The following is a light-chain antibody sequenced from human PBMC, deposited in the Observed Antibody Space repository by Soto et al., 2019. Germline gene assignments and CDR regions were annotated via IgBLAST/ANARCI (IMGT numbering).Light chain of an antibody. V-gene: IGKV3D-15*01. CDR3: QQYNNWPGA. J-gene: IGKJ1*01. CDR1: QTIDNT. Sequence: EIVMTQSPATLSLSPGERATLSCRASQTIDNTLAWYQRKPGQAPRLLIYDASNRATGIPARFSGSGSGTDFTLTISSLEPEDFAFYYCQQYNNWPGAFGQGTKVDIK. CDR2: DAS.